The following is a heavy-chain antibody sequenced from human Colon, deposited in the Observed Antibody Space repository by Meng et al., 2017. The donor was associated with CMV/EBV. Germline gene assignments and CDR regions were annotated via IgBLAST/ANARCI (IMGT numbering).Heavy chain of an antibody. Sequence: SETLPLTCTVSGYSISSDYYWGYIRQPSGKGLEWIGSISHSGSTYYNPSLESRVTISVDTSKNQFSLKLSSVTAADTAVYYCARNSRYYYYGMDVWGQGTTVTVSS. J-gene: IGHJ6*02. CDR3: ARNSRYYYYGMDV. CDR2: ISHSGST. V-gene: IGHV4-38-2*02. CDR1: GYSISSDYY. D-gene: IGHD2-21*01.